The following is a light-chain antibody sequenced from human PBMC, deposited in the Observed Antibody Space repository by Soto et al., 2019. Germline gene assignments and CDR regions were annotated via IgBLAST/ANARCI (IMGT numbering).Light chain of an antibody. CDR1: QSVGGN. J-gene: IGKJ2*01. Sequence: ETVMTQSLVTLSVSPGERATLSCRASQSVGGNVAWYQQKPGQAPRLLLYATSTRATGIPARFSGSGSRTEFTLTISSLQSEDSAVYFCQQYSDWPPYTFGQGTKLEIK. V-gene: IGKV3-15*01. CDR2: ATS. CDR3: QQYSDWPPYT.